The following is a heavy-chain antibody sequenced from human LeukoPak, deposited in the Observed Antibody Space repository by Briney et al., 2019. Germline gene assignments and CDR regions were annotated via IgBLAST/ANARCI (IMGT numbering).Heavy chain of an antibody. CDR2: ISRSGGTI. CDR3: ARVSCSGGSCYSMDY. Sequence: GGSLRLSCAASGFTFSNYEMNWVRQAPGKGLEWVSYISRSGGTIYYAESVKGRFTISRDNAKNSLYLQMNSLRAEDTAVYYCARVSCSGGSCYSMDYWGQGTLVTVSS. D-gene: IGHD2-15*01. V-gene: IGHV3-48*03. J-gene: IGHJ4*02. CDR1: GFTFSNYE.